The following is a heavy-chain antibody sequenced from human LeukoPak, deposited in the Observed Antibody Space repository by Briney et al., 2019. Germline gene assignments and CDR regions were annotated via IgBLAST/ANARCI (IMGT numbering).Heavy chain of an antibody. J-gene: IGHJ4*02. CDR2: FYAGDST. CDR3: ARRLRRNYFDY. Sequence: PGGSLRLSCAASGFTVSSNYMSWVRQAPGKGLEWVSVFYAGDSTYYADSVKGRFTISRDNSKNTVYLQMNSLRAEDTAVYYCARRLRRNYFDYWGQGTLVTVSS. CDR1: GFTVSSNY. D-gene: IGHD4-17*01. V-gene: IGHV3-53*05.